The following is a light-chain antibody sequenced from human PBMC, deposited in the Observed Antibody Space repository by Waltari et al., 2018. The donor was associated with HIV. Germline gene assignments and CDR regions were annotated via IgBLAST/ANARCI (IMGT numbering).Light chain of an antibody. CDR3: TSYTSTTSVI. CDR2: EVS. V-gene: IGLV2-14*02. J-gene: IGLJ2*01. Sequence: QSALTQPASVSGSRGQSITISCTGTSSDVGKYNLVSWYQQHPGKAPKLIIYEVSNRPSGVSNRFSGSKSGNTASLTISGLQAEDDADYYCTSYTSTTSVIFGGGTRLTV. CDR1: SSDVGKYNL.